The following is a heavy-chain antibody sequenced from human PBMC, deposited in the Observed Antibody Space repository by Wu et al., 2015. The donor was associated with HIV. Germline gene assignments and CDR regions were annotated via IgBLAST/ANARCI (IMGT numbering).Heavy chain of an antibody. CDR1: DYTFITYG. CDR3: ARDQARYFDTIDSPYSYGMDV. V-gene: IGHV1-18*01. J-gene: IGHJ6*02. D-gene: IGHD5-18*01. CDR2: ISPYNGNT. Sequence: QVYLVQSGGEVKKPGASVKVSCKASDYTFITYGLSWVRQAPGQGLEWMGWISPYNGNTDVAQKFRGRATMTTDTSANTAYMELRSLTSDDTAVYYCARDQARYFDTIDSPYSYGMDVWDQGP.